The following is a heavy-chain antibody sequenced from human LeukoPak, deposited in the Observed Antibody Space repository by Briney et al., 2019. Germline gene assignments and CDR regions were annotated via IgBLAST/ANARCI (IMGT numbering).Heavy chain of an antibody. CDR2: INHSGGT. Sequence: SETLSLTCAVYGGSFSGYYWSWIRQPPGKGLEWIGEINHSGGTNYNPSLKSRVTISVDTSKNQFSLKLSSVTAADTAVYYCAREGYYDSSGYANYWGQGTLVTVSS. D-gene: IGHD3-22*01. V-gene: IGHV4-34*01. CDR3: AREGYYDSSGYANY. CDR1: GGSFSGYY. J-gene: IGHJ4*02.